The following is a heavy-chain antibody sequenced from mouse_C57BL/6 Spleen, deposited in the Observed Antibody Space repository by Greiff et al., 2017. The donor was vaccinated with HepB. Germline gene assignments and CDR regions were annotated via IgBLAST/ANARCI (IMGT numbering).Heavy chain of an antibody. D-gene: IGHD2-12*01. J-gene: IGHJ4*01. CDR3: VREDSSYAMDY. CDR1: GFSFNTYA. V-gene: IGHV10-1*01. Sequence: EVKVIESGGGLVQPKGSLKLSCAASGFSFNTYAMNWVRQAPGKGLEWVARIRSKSNNYATYYADSVKDRFTISRDDSESMLYLQMNNLKTEDTAMYYCVREDSSYAMDYWGQGTSVTVSS. CDR2: IRSKSNNYAT.